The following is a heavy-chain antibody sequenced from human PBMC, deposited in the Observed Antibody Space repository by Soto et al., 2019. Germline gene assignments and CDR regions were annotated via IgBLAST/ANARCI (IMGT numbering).Heavy chain of an antibody. V-gene: IGHV4-59*08. J-gene: IGHJ2*01. Sequence: SETLSLTCPVSGGSISSYYWSWIRQPPGKGLEWIGYIYYSGSTNYNPSLKSRVTISVDTSKNQFSLKLSSVTAADTAVYYCARRSTYCGGDCFRYFDLWGRGTLVTVSS. CDR3: ARRSTYCGGDCFRYFDL. D-gene: IGHD2-21*02. CDR1: GGSISSYY. CDR2: IYYSGST.